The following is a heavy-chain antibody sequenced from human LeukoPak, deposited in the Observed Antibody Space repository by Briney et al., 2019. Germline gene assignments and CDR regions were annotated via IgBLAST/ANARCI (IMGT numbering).Heavy chain of an antibody. Sequence: GGSLRLSCRASVYPLSICLMQGPRQVPGKGLVWVSRINRDGSSTTYADSVKGRFTISRDNAKNTLYLQMNSLRAEDTAVYYCSRERAFRYDSSRYCPIDYWGQGTLVTVSS. CDR1: VYPLSICL. J-gene: IGHJ4*02. CDR2: INRDGSST. V-gene: IGHV3-74*01. D-gene: IGHD3-22*01. CDR3: SRERAFRYDSSRYCPIDY.